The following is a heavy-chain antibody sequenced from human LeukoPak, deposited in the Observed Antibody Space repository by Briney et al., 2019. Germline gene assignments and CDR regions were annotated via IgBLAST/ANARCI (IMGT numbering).Heavy chain of an antibody. V-gene: IGHV1-69*04. CDR1: GGIFSSYA. D-gene: IGHD3-22*01. J-gene: IGHJ4*02. CDR2: IIPILGIA. Sequence: GSSVKVSCKASGGIFSSYAISWVRQAPGQGLEWMGRIIPILGIANYAQKFQGRVTITADKSTSTAYMELSSLRSEDTAVYYCARGDYYDSSGYYYVSYWGQGTLVTVSS. CDR3: ARGDYYDSSGYYYVSY.